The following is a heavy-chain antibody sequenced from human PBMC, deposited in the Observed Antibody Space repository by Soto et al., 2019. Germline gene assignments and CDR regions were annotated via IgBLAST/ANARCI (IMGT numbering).Heavy chain of an antibody. J-gene: IGHJ6*03. CDR2: ISWNSGSI. D-gene: IGHD2-2*01. V-gene: IGHV3-9*01. CDR3: ARGAVVVPAAPEDYYYYMDV. Sequence: HWVRQAPGKGLEWVSGISWNSGSIGYADSVKGRFTISRDNAKNSLYLQMNSLRAEDTAVYYCARGAVVVPAAPEDYYYYMDVWGKGTTVTVSS.